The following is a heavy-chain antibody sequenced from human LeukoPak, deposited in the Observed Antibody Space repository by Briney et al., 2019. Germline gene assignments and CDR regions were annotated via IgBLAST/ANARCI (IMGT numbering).Heavy chain of an antibody. CDR2: ISYDGSNK. Sequence: PGRSLRLSCAASGFTFSSYGMHCVRQAPGKGLEWVAVISYDGSNKYYADSVKGRFTISRDNSKNTLYLQMNSLRAEDTAVYYCAKSGYCSSTSCYGIDYWGQGTLVTVSS. D-gene: IGHD2-2*03. CDR3: AKSGYCSSTSCYGIDY. V-gene: IGHV3-30*18. J-gene: IGHJ4*02. CDR1: GFTFSSYG.